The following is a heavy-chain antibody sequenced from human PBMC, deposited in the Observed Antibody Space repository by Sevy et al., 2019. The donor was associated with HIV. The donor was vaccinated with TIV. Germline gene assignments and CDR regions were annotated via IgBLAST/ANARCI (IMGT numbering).Heavy chain of an antibody. V-gene: IGHV3-48*01. CDR3: ARGVGLYDAFDI. Sequence: GGSLRLSCAASGFTFSSYSMNWVRQAPGKGLEWVSYISGSSSTIYYADSVKGRFTISRDNAKNSLYLQMNSLRAEDTAVYYCARGVGLYDAFDIWGQGTMVTVSS. J-gene: IGHJ3*02. CDR1: GFTFSSYS. D-gene: IGHD2-15*01. CDR2: ISGSSSTI.